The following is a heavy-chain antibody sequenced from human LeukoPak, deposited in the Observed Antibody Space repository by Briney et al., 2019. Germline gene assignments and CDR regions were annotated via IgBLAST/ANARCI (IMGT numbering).Heavy chain of an antibody. Sequence: GESLKVSCQASGYSFTNYWIGWVRQMPGKGLEWMGIIYPGDSDTRYSPSFQGQVTISADKSISTAYLQWSSLKASDTAMYYCASRDCSSTSCRGDAFDIWGQGTMVTVSS. CDR1: GYSFTNYW. CDR2: IYPGDSDT. J-gene: IGHJ3*02. CDR3: ASRDCSSTSCRGDAFDI. D-gene: IGHD2-2*01. V-gene: IGHV5-51*01.